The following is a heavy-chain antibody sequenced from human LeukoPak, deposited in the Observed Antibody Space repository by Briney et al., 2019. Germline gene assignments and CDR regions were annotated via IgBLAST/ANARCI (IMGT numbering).Heavy chain of an antibody. CDR2: TFHRSKWYN. CDR1: GDSVSSNSAA. D-gene: IGHD3-10*01. Sequence: SQTLSLTCAISGDSVSSNSAAWNWVRQSPSRGLEWLGRTFHRSKWYNDYAVFVKSRITINPDTSKNQFSLQLNSVTPEDTAVYYCARARTDYYGSGSYYSYYYYYGMDVWGQGTTVTVSS. V-gene: IGHV6-1*01. J-gene: IGHJ6*02. CDR3: ARARTDYYGSGSYYSYYYYYGMDV.